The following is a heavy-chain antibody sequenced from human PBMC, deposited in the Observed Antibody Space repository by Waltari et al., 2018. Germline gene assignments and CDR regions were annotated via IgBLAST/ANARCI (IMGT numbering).Heavy chain of an antibody. CDR2: ISYDGNNK. CDR3: GVDPSRVTAMIDY. V-gene: IGHV3-30*03. Sequence: QAQLVESGGGVVQPGRSLRLSCAASGFTFSNFGMHWVRQAPGKGLEWVALISYDGNNKYDAESVKGRFSISRDNSKNTLYLQMNSLGAEDTAVYFCGVDPSRVTAMIDYWGQGTLVTVSS. CDR1: GFTFSNFG. J-gene: IGHJ4*02. D-gene: IGHD2-21*02.